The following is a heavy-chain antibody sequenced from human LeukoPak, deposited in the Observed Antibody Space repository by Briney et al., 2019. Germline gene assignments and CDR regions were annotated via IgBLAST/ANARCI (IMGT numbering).Heavy chain of an antibody. CDR3: KLQEWFDP. D-gene: IGHD1-1*01. Sequence: ASVKVSCKASGYTFTGYYMHWVRQAPGQGLEWVGWINPKSGGTTYARKFQGRVTMTRDTSISTAYMELSRLTSDDTAVYYCKLQEWFDPWGQGTLATVSS. CDR2: INPKSGGT. CDR1: GYTFTGYY. V-gene: IGHV1-2*02. J-gene: IGHJ5*02.